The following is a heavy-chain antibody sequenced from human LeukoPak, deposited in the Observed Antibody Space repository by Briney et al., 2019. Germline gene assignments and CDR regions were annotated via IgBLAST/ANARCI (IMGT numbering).Heavy chain of an antibody. Sequence: GGSLRLSCAASGFTFSSYRMTWVRQAPGKGLEWVANIKQDGSEKYYVDSVKGRFTISRDNAKNSLYLQMNSLRAEDTAVYYCVRQWLVLFDYWGQGTLVTVSS. CDR2: IKQDGSEK. CDR1: GFTFSSYR. J-gene: IGHJ4*02. CDR3: VRQWLVLFDY. V-gene: IGHV3-7*01. D-gene: IGHD6-19*01.